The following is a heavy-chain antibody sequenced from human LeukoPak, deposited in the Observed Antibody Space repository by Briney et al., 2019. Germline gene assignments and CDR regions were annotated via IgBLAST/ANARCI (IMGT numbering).Heavy chain of an antibody. J-gene: IGHJ5*02. CDR2: INHSGST. CDR1: GGSFSGYY. CDR3: ARGSMVRGVIITRGWFDP. Sequence: PSETLSLTCAVYGGSFSGYYWSWIRQPPGKGLEWIGEINHSGSTNYNPSLKSRVTISVDTSKNQFSLKLSSVTAADTAVYYCARGSMVRGVIITRGWFDPWGQGTLVTVSS. V-gene: IGHV4-34*01. D-gene: IGHD3-10*01.